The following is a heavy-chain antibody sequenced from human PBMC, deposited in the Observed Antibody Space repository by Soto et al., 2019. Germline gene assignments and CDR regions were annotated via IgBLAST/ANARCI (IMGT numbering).Heavy chain of an antibody. D-gene: IGHD2-21*02. CDR2: INAGNGNT. J-gene: IGHJ4*02. Sequence: QVQLVQSGAEEKKPGASVKVSCKASGYTFTSYAMHWVRQAPGQRLEWMGWINAGNGNTKYSQKFQGRVTITRYTSASTAYMALSSLRSEDTAVYYCARSIVVVTALDYWGQGTLVTVSS. CDR1: GYTFTSYA. CDR3: ARSIVVVTALDY. V-gene: IGHV1-3*05.